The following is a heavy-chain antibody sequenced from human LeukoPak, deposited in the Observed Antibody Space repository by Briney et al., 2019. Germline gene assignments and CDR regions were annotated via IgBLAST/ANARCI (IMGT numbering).Heavy chain of an antibody. CDR2: VIPILATS. CDR1: GGTLSSYG. J-gene: IGHJ4*02. V-gene: IGHV1-69*13. Sequence: VASVKVSCKASGGTLSSYGITWVRQAPGQGLEWMGGVIPILATSNYAEKFQGRVTITADESTSTAYMELSSLRSEDTAVYYCARDRLGATHYFGFWGQGTLVTVSS. D-gene: IGHD1-26*01. CDR3: ARDRLGATHYFGF.